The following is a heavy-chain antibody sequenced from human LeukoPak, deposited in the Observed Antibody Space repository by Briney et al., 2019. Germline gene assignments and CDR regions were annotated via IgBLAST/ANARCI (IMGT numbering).Heavy chain of an antibody. J-gene: IGHJ3*02. Sequence: SETLSLTCTVSGGSISSYYWSWIRQPPGKGLEWIGYIYYSGSTNYNPSLKSRVTISVDTSRNQFSLKLSSVTAADTAVYYCARQNTYYDFWSGYYVDAFDIWGQGTMVTVSS. CDR2: IYYSGST. V-gene: IGHV4-59*08. CDR3: ARQNTYYDFWSGYYVDAFDI. D-gene: IGHD3-3*01. CDR1: GGSISSYY.